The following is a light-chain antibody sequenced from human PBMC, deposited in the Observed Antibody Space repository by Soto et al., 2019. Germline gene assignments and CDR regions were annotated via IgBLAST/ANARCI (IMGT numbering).Light chain of an antibody. CDR3: QKYSSVPV. CDR2: AAS. CDR1: QGIRNF. Sequence: DIQMTQCPTSLSASVGDRVTITCRASQGIRNFVAWYQQKPGKPPKLLIYAASTLQSGVPSRFSGSGSGTDFTLTINSLQPEDVATYSCQKYSSVPVFGPGTKVEIK. V-gene: IGKV1-27*01. J-gene: IGKJ3*01.